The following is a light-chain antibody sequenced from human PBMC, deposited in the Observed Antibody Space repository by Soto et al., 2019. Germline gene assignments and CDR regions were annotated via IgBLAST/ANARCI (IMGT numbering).Light chain of an antibody. CDR1: QTIRSNY. V-gene: IGKV3-20*01. J-gene: IGKJ1*01. Sequence: ETVLTQSPGTLSLSTGERATLSCRARQTIRSNYLAWYRQTPGQAPRLLIYGASNRATGIADRFSGSGSGTDFTLIISRLEPEDFALYYCQQYAGSPWTFGQGTKVEIK. CDR2: GAS. CDR3: QQYAGSPWT.